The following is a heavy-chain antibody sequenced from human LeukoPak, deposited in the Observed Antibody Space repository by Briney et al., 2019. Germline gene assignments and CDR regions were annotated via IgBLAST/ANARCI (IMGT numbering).Heavy chain of an antibody. CDR2: INPSGGST. J-gene: IGHJ4*02. V-gene: IGHV1-46*01. Sequence: ASVRVSCKASGYSFTNYYMHWVRQAPGQGLEWMGMINPSGGSTTYAQKFQGRVTMTRDMSTSTVYMELSSLTSGDTAVYYCARTRGYHFDYWGQGTLVTVSS. CDR1: GYSFTNYY. D-gene: IGHD5-12*01. CDR3: ARTRGYHFDY.